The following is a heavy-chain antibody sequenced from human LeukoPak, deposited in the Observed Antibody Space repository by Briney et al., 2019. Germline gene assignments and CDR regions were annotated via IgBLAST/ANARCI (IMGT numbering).Heavy chain of an antibody. J-gene: IGHJ5*02. CDR2: INPNSGGT. V-gene: IGHV1-2*06. CDR1: GYTFTGYY. CDR3: ASFTYYYDSSGYPRFDP. D-gene: IGHD3-22*01. Sequence: ASVKVSCKASGYTFTGYYMHWVRQAPGQGLEWMGRINPNSGGTNYAQKFQGRVTMTRDTSISTAYMELSRLRSDDTAVYYCASFTYYYDSSGYPRFDPWGQGTLVTVSS.